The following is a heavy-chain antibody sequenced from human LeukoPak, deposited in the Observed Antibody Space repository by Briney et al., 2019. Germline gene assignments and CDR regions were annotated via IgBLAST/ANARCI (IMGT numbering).Heavy chain of an antibody. J-gene: IGHJ4*02. V-gene: IGHV1-2*02. CDR2: INPNSGGT. CDR1: GYTFTGYY. Sequence: ASVKVSCKASGYTFTGYYMHWVRQAPGQGLEWMGWINPNSGGTNYAQKSQGRVTMTRDTSISTAYMELSRLRSDDTAVYYCARTVLGYCSSTSCSLVLDYWGQGTLVTVSS. CDR3: ARTVLGYCSSTSCSLVLDY. D-gene: IGHD2-2*01.